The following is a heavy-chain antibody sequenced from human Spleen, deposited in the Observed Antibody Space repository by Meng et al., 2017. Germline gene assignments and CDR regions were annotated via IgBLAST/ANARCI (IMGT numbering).Heavy chain of an antibody. Sequence: QVQLVQSGAEVMKPGASLKVSCKASGYTFTLYDVNWVRQATGQGLEWMGWMNPNSGNTGYAQRFQGRVTMTRNISISTAYMELSSLRSDDTAVYYCARGSAAGTGWLDPWGRGTLVTVSS. J-gene: IGHJ5*02. CDR1: GYTFTLYD. CDR2: MNPNSGNT. CDR3: ARGSAAGTGWLDP. V-gene: IGHV1-8*01. D-gene: IGHD6-13*01.